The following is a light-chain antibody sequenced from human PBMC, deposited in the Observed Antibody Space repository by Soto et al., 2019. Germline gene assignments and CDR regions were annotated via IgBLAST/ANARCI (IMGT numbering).Light chain of an antibody. CDR3: QQYSSSPRT. V-gene: IGKV3-20*01. Sequence: EIVLTQSPGTLSLSPGERATLSCRASQSVSSSSLAWYQQKPGQAPRLLIYGASNRATGIPDRFSGSGSGTDFTLTISRLEPEDFAVYYCQQYSSSPRTFGQGTKVEIK. J-gene: IGKJ1*01. CDR1: QSVSSSS. CDR2: GAS.